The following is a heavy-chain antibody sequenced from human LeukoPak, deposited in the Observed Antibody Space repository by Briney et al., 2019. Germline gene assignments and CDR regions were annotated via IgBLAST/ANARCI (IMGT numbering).Heavy chain of an antibody. V-gene: IGHV1-69*02. CDR2: IIPILGIA. D-gene: IGHD4-17*01. J-gene: IGHJ6*02. CDR1: GGTFSSYT. CDR3: ARNGYGDYGPDYYVMDV. Sequence: SVKVSCKASGGTFSSYTISWVRQAPGQGLEWMGRIIPILGIANYAQKFQGRVTITADKSTRTAYMALSGLRSEDTVGYCCARNGYGDYGPDYYVMDVWGQGTTVTVSS.